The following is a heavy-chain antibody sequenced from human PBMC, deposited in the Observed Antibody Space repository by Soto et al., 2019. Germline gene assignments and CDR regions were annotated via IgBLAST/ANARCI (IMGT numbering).Heavy chain of an antibody. Sequence: PSETLSLTCTVSGGSISSYYWSWIRQPPGKGLEWIGYIYYSGSTNYNPSLKSRVTISVDTSKNQFSLKLSSVTAADTAVYYCARVGILTGYLYYFDYWGQGTLVPLSS. V-gene: IGHV4-59*01. J-gene: IGHJ4*02. CDR2: IYYSGST. CDR1: GGSISSYY. CDR3: ARVGILTGYLYYFDY. D-gene: IGHD3-9*01.